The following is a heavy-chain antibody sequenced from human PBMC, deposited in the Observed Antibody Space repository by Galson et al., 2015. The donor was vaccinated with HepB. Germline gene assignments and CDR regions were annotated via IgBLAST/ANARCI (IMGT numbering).Heavy chain of an antibody. Sequence: SVKVSCKASGYTFTGYYMHWVRQAPGQGLEWMGWINPNSGGTNYAQKFQGWVTMTRDTSISTAYMELSRLRSDDTAVYYCARDMGSSWYSPYYYGMDVWGQGTTVTVSS. V-gene: IGHV1-2*04. CDR2: INPNSGGT. CDR3: ARDMGSSWYSPYYYGMDV. D-gene: IGHD6-13*01. J-gene: IGHJ6*02. CDR1: GYTFTGYY.